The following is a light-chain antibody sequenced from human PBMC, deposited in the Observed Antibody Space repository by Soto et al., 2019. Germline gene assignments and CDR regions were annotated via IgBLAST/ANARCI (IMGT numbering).Light chain of an antibody. Sequence: DIQMTQSPSSLSASVGGRVTITCRASQSSTTYLNWYQQALGEAPKLLIYAASRLQIGVPSRFSGSGSGTDFTLTISSLQPEDFATYYCQQAYGAPPTFGQGTKVDIK. CDR1: QSSTTY. CDR3: QQAYGAPPT. V-gene: IGKV1-39*01. CDR2: AAS. J-gene: IGKJ1*01.